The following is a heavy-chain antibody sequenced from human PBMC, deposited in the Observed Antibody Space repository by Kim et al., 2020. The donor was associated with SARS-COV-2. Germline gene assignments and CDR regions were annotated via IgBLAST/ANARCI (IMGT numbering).Heavy chain of an antibody. CDR3: ARDKLEAFQWLVIGYFDY. V-gene: IGHV3-30-3*01. Sequence: GGSLRLSCAASGFTFSSYAMHWVRQAPGKGLEWVAVISYDGSNKYYADSVKGRFTISRDNSKNTLYLQMNSLRAEDTAVYYCARDKLEAFQWLVIGYFDYWGQGTLVTVSS. CDR2: ISYDGSNK. D-gene: IGHD6-19*01. CDR1: GFTFSSYA. J-gene: IGHJ4*02.